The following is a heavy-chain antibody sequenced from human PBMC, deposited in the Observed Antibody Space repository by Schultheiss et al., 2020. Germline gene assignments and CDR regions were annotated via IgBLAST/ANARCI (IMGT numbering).Heavy chain of an antibody. CDR1: GYTFTSYG. Sequence: ASVKVSCKASGYTFTSYGISWVRQAPGQGLEWMGWISAYNGNTNYAQKLQGRVTMTTDTSTSTAYMELRSLRSDDTAVYYCARAIPPYDSSGYYPPLAWYYGMDVWGKGTTVTVSS. CDR2: ISAYNGNT. D-gene: IGHD3-22*01. J-gene: IGHJ6*04. V-gene: IGHV1-18*04. CDR3: ARAIPPYDSSGYYPPLAWYYGMDV.